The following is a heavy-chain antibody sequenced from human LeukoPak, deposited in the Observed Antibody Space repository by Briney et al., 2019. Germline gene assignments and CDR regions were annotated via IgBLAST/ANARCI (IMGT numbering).Heavy chain of an antibody. CDR2: IYYSGST. CDR3: ARDTYCSSTSCFKRGAFDI. Sequence: PSETLTLTCTVSGGSISSSSYYWGWIRQPPGKGLEWIGSIYYSGSTYYNPSLKSRVTISVDTSKSQFSLKPSSVTAADTAVYYCARDTYCSSTSCFKRGAFDIWGQGTMVTVSS. CDR1: GGSISSSSYY. V-gene: IGHV4-39*07. D-gene: IGHD2-2*01. J-gene: IGHJ3*02.